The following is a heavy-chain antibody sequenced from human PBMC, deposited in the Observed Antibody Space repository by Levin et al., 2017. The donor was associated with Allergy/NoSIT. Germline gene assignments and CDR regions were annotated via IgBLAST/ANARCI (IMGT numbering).Heavy chain of an antibody. CDR3: ARDQRRLAGAGLDY. Sequence: HSGGSLRLSCEASGFTFNNYAMHWVRQAPGKGLEWVTLIWNDGGNEYYADSVKGRFTISRDNSKNTLYLQMNSLRVDDTAVYYCARDQRRLAGAGLDYWGQGTLVTVSS. V-gene: IGHV3-33*01. D-gene: IGHD6-19*01. CDR2: IWNDGGNE. CDR1: GFTFNNYA. J-gene: IGHJ4*02.